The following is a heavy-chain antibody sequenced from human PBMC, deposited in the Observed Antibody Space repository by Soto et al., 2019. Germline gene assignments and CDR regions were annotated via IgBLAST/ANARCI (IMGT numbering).Heavy chain of an antibody. CDR1: GFTFSSYG. Sequence: QVQLVESGGGVVQPGRSLRLSCAASGFTFSSYGMHWVRQAPGKGLEWVAVISYDGSNKYYADSVKGRFTISRDNSKNTLYLQMNSLRAADTAVYYCAKVWSGGLITNWYFDLWGRGTLVTVSS. CDR2: ISYDGSNK. CDR3: AKVWSGGLITNWYFDL. V-gene: IGHV3-30*18. J-gene: IGHJ2*01. D-gene: IGHD3-3*01.